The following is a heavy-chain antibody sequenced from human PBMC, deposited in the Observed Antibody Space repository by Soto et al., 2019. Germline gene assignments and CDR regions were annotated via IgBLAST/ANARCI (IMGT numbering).Heavy chain of an antibody. CDR3: ARETMTTVTILDY. CDR2: IYYSGST. CDR1: GGSISSGDYY. J-gene: IGHJ4*02. Sequence: SETLSLTCTVSGGSISSGDYYWSWIRQPPGKGLEWIGYIYYSGSTYYNPSLKSRVTISVDTSKNQFSLKLSSVTAADTAVYYCARETMTTVTILDYWGQGTLVTVSS. D-gene: IGHD4-17*01. V-gene: IGHV4-30-4*01.